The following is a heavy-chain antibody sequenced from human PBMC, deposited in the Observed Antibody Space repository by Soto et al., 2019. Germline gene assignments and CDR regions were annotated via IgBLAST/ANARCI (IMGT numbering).Heavy chain of an antibody. CDR2: IYYSGST. D-gene: IGHD2-21*02. V-gene: IGHV4-39*01. Sequence: SESLSLTCTVSGGSISSISYYWGWIRQPPGKGLEWIGSIYYSGSTYYNPSLKSRVTISVDTSKNQFSLKLSSVTAADTAVYYCARHILRYCGGDCYSGWFDPWGQGTLVTVSS. J-gene: IGHJ5*02. CDR3: ARHILRYCGGDCYSGWFDP. CDR1: GGSISSISYY.